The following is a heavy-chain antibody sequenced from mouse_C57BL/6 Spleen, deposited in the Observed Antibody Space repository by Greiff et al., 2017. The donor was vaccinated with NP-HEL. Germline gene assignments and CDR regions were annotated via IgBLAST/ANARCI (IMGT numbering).Heavy chain of an antibody. CDR1: GYAFSSYW. J-gene: IGHJ2*01. CDR2: IYPGDGDT. V-gene: IGHV1-80*01. Sequence: VKLQESGAELVKPGASVKISCKASGYAFSSYWMNWVKQRPGKGLEWIGQIYPGDGDTNYNGKFKGKATLTADKSSSTAYMQLSSLTSEDSAVYFCARWRDYDDFDYWGQGTTLTVSS. CDR3: ARWRDYDDFDY. D-gene: IGHD2-4*01.